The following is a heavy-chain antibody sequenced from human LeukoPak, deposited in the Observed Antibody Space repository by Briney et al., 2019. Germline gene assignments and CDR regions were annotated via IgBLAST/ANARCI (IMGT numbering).Heavy chain of an antibody. Sequence: GSLRLSCAASGFTFSSYSMNWVRQAPGKGLEWVANIKQDGSEKYYVDSVKGRFTISRDNAKNSLYLQMNSLRAEDTAVYYCASRTSGWFGDYGMDVWGQGTTVTVSS. V-gene: IGHV3-7*01. J-gene: IGHJ6*02. D-gene: IGHD3-10*01. CDR3: ASRTSGWFGDYGMDV. CDR2: IKQDGSEK. CDR1: GFTFSSYS.